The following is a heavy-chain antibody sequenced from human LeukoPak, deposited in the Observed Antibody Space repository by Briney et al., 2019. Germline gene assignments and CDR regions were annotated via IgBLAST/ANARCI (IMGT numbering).Heavy chain of an antibody. J-gene: IGHJ4*02. D-gene: IGHD6-13*01. CDR3: AKDHGIADFDY. V-gene: IGHV3-33*06. CDR1: GFTFSSYG. Sequence: QPGRSLRLSCAASGFTFSSYGMHWVRQAPGKGLEWVAVIWYDGSNKYYADSVKGRFTISRDNSKNTLYLQMNSLRAEDTAVYYCAKDHGIADFDYWGQGTLVTVSS. CDR2: IWYDGSNK.